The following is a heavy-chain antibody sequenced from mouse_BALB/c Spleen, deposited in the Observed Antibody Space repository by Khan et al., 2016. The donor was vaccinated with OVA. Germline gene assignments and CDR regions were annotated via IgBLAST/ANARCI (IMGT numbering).Heavy chain of an antibody. V-gene: IGHV1S137*01. Sequence: QIQLVQSGPELVRPGVSVKISCKGSGYTFTDYAMYWVKQSHAKSLEWIGLISTYSGSTNYNQKFKGKVTMTVDKSSSAAYMELARLTSEDSAIYYCARPGYDGYYDYWGQGTTLTVSS. CDR2: ISTYSGST. J-gene: IGHJ2*01. CDR3: ARPGYDGYYDY. D-gene: IGHD2-3*01. CDR1: GYTFTDYA.